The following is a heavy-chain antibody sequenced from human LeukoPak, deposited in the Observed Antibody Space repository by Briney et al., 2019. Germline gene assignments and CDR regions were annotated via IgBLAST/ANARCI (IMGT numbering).Heavy chain of an antibody. CDR3: AGDRWGDYGDPDGAFDI. CDR2: IRCSSSYI. D-gene: IGHD4-17*01. Sequence: PGGSLRLSCAASGFTFSSYSMSWVRQAPGKGLEWVSSIRCSSSYIYYADSVKGRFTISRDNAKNSLYLQMNSLRAEDTAVYYCAGDRWGDYGDPDGAFDIWGQGTMVTVSS. J-gene: IGHJ3*02. CDR1: GFTFSSYS. V-gene: IGHV3-21*01.